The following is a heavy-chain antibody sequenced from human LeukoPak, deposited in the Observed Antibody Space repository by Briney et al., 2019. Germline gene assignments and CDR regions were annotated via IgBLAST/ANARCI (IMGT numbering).Heavy chain of an antibody. V-gene: IGHV1-2*06. CDR1: GYTFTGCY. CDR2: INPNSGGT. Sequence: ASVKVSCKASGYTFTGCYMHWVRQAPGQGLEWMGRINPNSGGTNHAQKFQGRVTMTRDTSISTAYMDLSRLRSDDTAVYYCAREATGGSGYTFDYWGQGTLVTVSS. D-gene: IGHD3-22*01. J-gene: IGHJ4*02. CDR3: AREATGGSGYTFDY.